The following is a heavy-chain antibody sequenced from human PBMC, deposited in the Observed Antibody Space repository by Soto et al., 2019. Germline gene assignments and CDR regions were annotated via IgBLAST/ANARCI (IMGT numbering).Heavy chain of an antibody. J-gene: IGHJ4*02. CDR1: GDPIKSNVW. V-gene: IGHV4-4*02. CDR2: IFHNGNT. CDR3: ARDVAVPGESDRFDQ. Sequence: PSETLSLTCTVSGDPIKSNVWWSWVRQPPGKGLEWIGEIFHNGNTYYNPSLKSRVTMSVDESKNKFSLLLTSVTATDTAMYYCARDVAVPGESDRFDQWGQGILVTVAS. D-gene: IGHD6-19*01.